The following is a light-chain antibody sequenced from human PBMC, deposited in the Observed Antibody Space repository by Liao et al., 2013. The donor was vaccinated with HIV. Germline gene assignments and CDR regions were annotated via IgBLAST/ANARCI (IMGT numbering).Light chain of an antibody. J-gene: IGLJ2*01. V-gene: IGLV3-1*01. CDR3: QTWDSSTACVV. CDR2: QDA. Sequence: SFELTQPPSVSVSPGQTATITCSGDRLGEKYVSWYQQKPGQSPVLILYQDANRPSGIPERFSGSNSGNTATLTISGTQAMDEADYYCQTWDSSTACVVIGGGTKLTVL. CDR1: RLGEKY.